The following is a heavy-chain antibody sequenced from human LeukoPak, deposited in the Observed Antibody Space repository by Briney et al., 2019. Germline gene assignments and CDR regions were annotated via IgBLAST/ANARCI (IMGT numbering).Heavy chain of an antibody. Sequence: ASVKVSCKASGYTFTSYDIHWVRQATGHGLEWLGWMNPNSGNTGYAQKLQGRVTMTRNTSIITAYMELSSLRSEDTAVYYCARGARWERKVDYWGQGTLVTVSS. CDR3: ARGARWERKVDY. CDR2: MNPNSGNT. CDR1: GYTFTSYD. J-gene: IGHJ4*02. D-gene: IGHD1-26*01. V-gene: IGHV1-8*01.